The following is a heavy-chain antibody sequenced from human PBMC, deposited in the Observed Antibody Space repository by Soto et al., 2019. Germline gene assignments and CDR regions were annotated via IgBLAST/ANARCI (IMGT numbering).Heavy chain of an antibody. V-gene: IGHV3-23*01. Sequence: GGSLRLSCAVSGFTFNSYGMSWVRQAPGKGLEWVSAISASGGTRNYADSVKGRFSISRDNSKNTLCLQMNSLSAEDTAVYYCARRYYFDGSGPYGMDVWGQGTTVTVSS. CDR2: ISASGGTR. CDR1: GFTFNSYG. J-gene: IGHJ6*02. D-gene: IGHD3-22*01. CDR3: ARRYYFDGSGPYGMDV.